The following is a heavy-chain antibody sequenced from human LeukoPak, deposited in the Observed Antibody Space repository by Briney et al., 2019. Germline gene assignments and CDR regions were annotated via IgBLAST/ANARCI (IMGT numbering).Heavy chain of an antibody. Sequence: PGRSLRLSCAASGFTFDDYAMHWVRQAPGKGLEWVSGISWNSGSIGYADSVKGRFTISRDNAKNSLYLQMNSLRAEDTALYYCASQYCSSTSCYSHYFDYWGQGTLVTVSS. J-gene: IGHJ4*02. CDR3: ASQYCSSTSCYSHYFDY. CDR1: GFTFDDYA. V-gene: IGHV3-9*01. CDR2: ISWNSGSI. D-gene: IGHD2-2*01.